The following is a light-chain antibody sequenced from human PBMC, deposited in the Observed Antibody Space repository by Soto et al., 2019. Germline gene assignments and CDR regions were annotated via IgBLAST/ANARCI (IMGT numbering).Light chain of an antibody. CDR3: QQYKEWPTT. CDR2: SAS. Sequence: IVFTHSPCTLTLSPGERATLSCRASESVSSNVAWCQQKPGQAPRLLIYSASTRATAVPARFSGSGSGTDFTLTITSLQSDDSGVYYCQQYKEWPTTFGQGTKVDIK. V-gene: IGKV3-15*01. J-gene: IGKJ1*01. CDR1: ESVSSN.